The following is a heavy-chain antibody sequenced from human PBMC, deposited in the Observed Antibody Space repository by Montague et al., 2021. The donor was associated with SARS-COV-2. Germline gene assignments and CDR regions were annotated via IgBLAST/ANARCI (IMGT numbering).Heavy chain of an antibody. V-gene: IGHV3-30*04. CDR1: GFTFSSYA. Sequence: SLRLSCAAAGFTFSSYALHWVRQAPGKGLEWVADISNEVSYKYXXXSXXXRFXISRDNSKNTLYLDMNSLRAEDTALYYCARDLESTGYFDPYYYHGMDVWGQGTTVTVSS. CDR3: ARDLESTGYFDPYYYHGMDV. J-gene: IGHJ6*02. D-gene: IGHD3-9*01. CDR2: ISNEVSYK.